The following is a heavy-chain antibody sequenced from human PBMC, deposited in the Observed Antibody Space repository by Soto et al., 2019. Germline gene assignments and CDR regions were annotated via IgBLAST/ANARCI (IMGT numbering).Heavy chain of an antibody. Sequence: GASVKVSCKASGYTFASYGIKWVRQAPGQGLEWMGWISGYNGNTKYAQKFQGRVTVTTDTSTSTGYMELRSLRSDDTAVYYCARDGILGTTQGSWFDPWGQGTLVTVSS. CDR1: GYTFASYG. CDR2: ISGYNGNT. CDR3: ARDGILGTTQGSWFDP. D-gene: IGHD1-26*01. V-gene: IGHV1-18*01. J-gene: IGHJ5*02.